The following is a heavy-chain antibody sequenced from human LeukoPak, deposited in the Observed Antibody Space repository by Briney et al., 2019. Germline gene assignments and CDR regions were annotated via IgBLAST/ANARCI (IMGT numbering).Heavy chain of an antibody. J-gene: IGHJ5*02. CDR1: GGSISSGSYY. D-gene: IGHD6-13*01. V-gene: IGHV4-61*02. Sequence: PSETLSLTCTVSGGSISSGSYYWSWIRQPAGKGLEWIGRIYTSGSTNYNPSLKSRVTISVDTSKNQFSLKLSSVTAADTAVYYCARVGGSSWRNWFDPWGQGTLVTVSS. CDR2: IYTSGST. CDR3: ARVGGSSWRNWFDP.